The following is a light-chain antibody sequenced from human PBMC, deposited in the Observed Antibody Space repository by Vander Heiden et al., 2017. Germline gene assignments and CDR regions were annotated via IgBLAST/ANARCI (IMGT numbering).Light chain of an antibody. Sequence: VGRYHHVSWYQHPPGTAPKLIISEVSNRPSGVPARFSGSKSSNTASLTISGLQAEDEADYYCKSYTNSHTYVFGTGTKVTVL. CDR2: EVS. CDR3: KSYTNSHTYV. CDR1: VGRYHH. V-gene: IGLV2-18*02. J-gene: IGLJ1*01.